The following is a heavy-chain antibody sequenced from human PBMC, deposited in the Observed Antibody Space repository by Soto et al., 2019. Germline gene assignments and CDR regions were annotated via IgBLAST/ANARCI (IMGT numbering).Heavy chain of an antibody. D-gene: IGHD6-13*01. CDR3: ARALSSSRYVEYYGMDV. J-gene: IGHJ6*01. V-gene: IGHV3-48*01. Sequence: GGSLRLSCAASGFTFSSYSMNWVRQAPGKGLEWVSYISSSSSTIYYADSVKGLFTISRDNAKNSLYLQMNSLRAYDTAVYYCARALSSSRYVEYYGMDVWGQGPTVTVSS. CDR2: ISSSSSTI. CDR1: GFTFSSYS.